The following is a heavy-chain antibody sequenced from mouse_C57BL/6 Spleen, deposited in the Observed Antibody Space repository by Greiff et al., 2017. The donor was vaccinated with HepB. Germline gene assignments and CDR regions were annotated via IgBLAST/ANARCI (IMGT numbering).Heavy chain of an antibody. CDR3: ARQDLYAMDY. CDR1: GFTFSSYG. CDR2: ISSGGSYT. Sequence: EVKLVESGGDLVKPGGSLKLSCAASGFTFSSYGMSWVRQTPDKRLEWVATISSGGSYTYYPDSVKGRCTISRDNAKNTLYLQLSSLKSEDTAMYYCARQDLYAMDYWGQGTSVTVSS. J-gene: IGHJ4*01. V-gene: IGHV5-6*01.